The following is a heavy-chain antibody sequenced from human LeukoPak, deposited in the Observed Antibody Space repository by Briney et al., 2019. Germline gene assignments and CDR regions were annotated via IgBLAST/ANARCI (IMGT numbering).Heavy chain of an antibody. V-gene: IGHV4-59*08. Sequence: SETLSLTCTVSGGSISSYYWSWIRQPPGKGLEWIGYIYYSGSTNYNPSLKSRVTISVDTSKNQFSLKLSSVTAADTAVYYCARAAAAAGADSWGQGTLVTVSS. CDR1: GGSISSYY. CDR3: ARAAAAAGADS. D-gene: IGHD6-13*01. J-gene: IGHJ4*02. CDR2: IYYSGST.